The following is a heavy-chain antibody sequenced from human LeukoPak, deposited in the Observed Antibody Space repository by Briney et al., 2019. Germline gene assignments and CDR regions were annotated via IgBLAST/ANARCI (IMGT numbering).Heavy chain of an antibody. CDR1: GYTFTGYY. CDR2: INPNSGDT. CDR3: ARGDYYDSSPTPLFDY. D-gene: IGHD3-22*01. Sequence: ASVKVSCKASGYTFTGYYMHWVRQAPGQGLEWMGWINPNSGDTNYAQKFQGRVTMTRDMSTSTVYMELSSLRSDDTAVYYCARGDYYDSSPTPLFDYWGQGTLVTVSS. J-gene: IGHJ4*02. V-gene: IGHV1-2*02.